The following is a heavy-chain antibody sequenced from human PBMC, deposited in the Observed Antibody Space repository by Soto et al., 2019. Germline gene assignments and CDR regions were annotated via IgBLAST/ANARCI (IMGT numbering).Heavy chain of an antibody. V-gene: IGHV3-53*01. J-gene: IGHJ4*02. CDR3: ATQRGGGGY. CDR2: IYSGGYT. D-gene: IGHD6-25*01. CDR1: GFTVSNNY. Sequence: EVQLVESGGGLIQPGGSLRLSYAVSGFTVSNNYMSWVRQAPGKGLEGVSVIYSGGYTAYGDSVKGRFTISRDNSKNTLYFERKGRGPAAPAVYSCATQRGGGGYWGQGTLVTVSS.